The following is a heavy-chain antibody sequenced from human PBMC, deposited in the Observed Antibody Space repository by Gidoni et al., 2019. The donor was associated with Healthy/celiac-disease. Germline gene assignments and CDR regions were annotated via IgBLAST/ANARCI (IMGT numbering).Heavy chain of an antibody. CDR2: IRSKAYGGTT. Sequence: EVQLVESGGGLVQPGRSLRLSCPASGFTFGDYAMSWVRQAPGKGLEWVGFIRSKAYGGTTEYAASVKGRFTISRDDSKSIAYLQMNSLKTEDTAVYYCTRDRYYDVWSGPNSGAYGMDVWGQGTTVTVSS. V-gene: IGHV3-49*04. CDR3: TRDRYYDVWSGPNSGAYGMDV. D-gene: IGHD3-3*01. CDR1: GFTFGDYA. J-gene: IGHJ6*02.